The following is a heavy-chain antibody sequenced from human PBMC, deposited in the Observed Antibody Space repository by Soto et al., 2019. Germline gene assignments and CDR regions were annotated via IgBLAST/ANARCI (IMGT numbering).Heavy chain of an antibody. J-gene: IGHJ6*03. V-gene: IGHV4-59*08. CDR1: GGSISSYY. CDR2: IYYSGST. Sequence: QVQLQESGPGLVKPSETLSLTCTVSGGSISSYYWSWIRQPPGKGLEWIGYIYYSGSTNYNPSLKSRVTISVETPKNQFSLKLSSVTAADTAVYYCARVMDYYYYMDVWGKGTTVTVSS. CDR3: ARVMDYYYYMDV.